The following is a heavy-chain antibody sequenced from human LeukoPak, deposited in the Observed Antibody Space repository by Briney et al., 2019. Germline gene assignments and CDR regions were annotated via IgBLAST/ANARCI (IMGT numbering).Heavy chain of an antibody. CDR2: SSSDGSGT. Sequence: PGGSPCLSRAVCVLAPSPYRMHWLRQAPGKGLVWVSRSSSDGSGTSYADSVKGRFTISRDNAKNTLFLQMNSLRAEHTAVYYCARATHPTYSDSSGYYQDYWGQGTLVTVYS. D-gene: IGHD3-22*01. CDR1: VLAPSPYR. J-gene: IGHJ4*02. V-gene: IGHV3-74*01. CDR3: ARATHPTYSDSSGYYQDY.